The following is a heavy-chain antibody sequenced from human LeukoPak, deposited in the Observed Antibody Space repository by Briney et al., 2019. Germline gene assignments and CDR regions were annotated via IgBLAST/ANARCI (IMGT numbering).Heavy chain of an antibody. V-gene: IGHV3-20*04. CDR1: GFTFDDYG. J-gene: IGHJ4*02. D-gene: IGHD3-22*01. Sequence: GGSLRLSCAASGFTFDDYGMSWVRQAPGKGLEWVSGINWNGGSTGYADSVKGRFTISRDNAKNSLYLQMNSLRAEDTALYYCARGYYDSSGYYFDYWGQGTLVTVSS. CDR3: ARGYYDSSGYYFDY. CDR2: INWNGGST.